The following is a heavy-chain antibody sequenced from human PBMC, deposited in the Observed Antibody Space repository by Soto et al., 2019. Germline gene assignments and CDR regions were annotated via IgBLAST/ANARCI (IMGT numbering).Heavy chain of an antibody. CDR2: ITGSGDST. J-gene: IGHJ4*02. CDR3: AKDLQFSGWLSAQTFDY. V-gene: IGHV3-23*01. D-gene: IGHD6-19*01. CDR1: GFTFSRHA. Sequence: EVQLLESGGGLVQPGGSLRLSCAVSGFTFSRHAMSWVRQAPGKGMECVSSITGSGDSTYYADSVKGRFTISRDKSKSSLYLQMNSLRAEDTAVYYCAKDLQFSGWLSAQTFDYWGQGTQVTVSS.